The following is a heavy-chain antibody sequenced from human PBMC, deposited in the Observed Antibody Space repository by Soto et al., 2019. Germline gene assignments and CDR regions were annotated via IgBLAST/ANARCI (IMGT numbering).Heavy chain of an antibody. CDR1: GDILSRYT. D-gene: IGHD4-17*01. J-gene: IGHJ4*02. Sequence: QVQLVQSGAEVKKPGSSVKVSCKASGDILSRYTISWVRQAPGQGLEWMGRIIPLLDIANYAQKFQGRVTIIADKSANTAYMELSSLRSEDTAVYFCAREDYGGNFYYFDSWGQGTLVTVSS. V-gene: IGHV1-69*08. CDR3: AREDYGGNFYYFDS. CDR2: IIPLLDIA.